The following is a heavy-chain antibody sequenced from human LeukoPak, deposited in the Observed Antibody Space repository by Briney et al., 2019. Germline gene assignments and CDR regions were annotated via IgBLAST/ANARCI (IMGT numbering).Heavy chain of an antibody. CDR1: GFTSSSYA. CDR3: AKAGVLPISYFDY. Sequence: GGSLRLSCAASGFTSSSYAMSWVRQAPGKGLEWVSAISGSGGSTYYADSVKGRFTISRDNSKNTLYLQMNSLRAEDTAVYYCAKAGVLPISYFDYWGQGTLVTVSS. D-gene: IGHD2-21*01. CDR2: ISGSGGST. J-gene: IGHJ4*02. V-gene: IGHV3-23*01.